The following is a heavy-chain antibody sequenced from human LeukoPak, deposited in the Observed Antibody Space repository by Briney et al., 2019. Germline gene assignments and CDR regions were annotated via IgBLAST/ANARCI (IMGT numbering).Heavy chain of an antibody. CDR2: IWYDGSNK. CDR1: GFTFSSYG. CDR3: ARDSGSRYSYFDY. D-gene: IGHD6-13*01. V-gene: IGHV3-33*01. Sequence: GRSLRLSCAASGFTFSSYGMHWVRQAPGKGLEWVAVIWYDGSNKYYADSVKGRFTISRDNSENTLYLQMNSLRAEDTAVYYCARDSGSRYSYFDYWGQGTLVTVSS. J-gene: IGHJ4*02.